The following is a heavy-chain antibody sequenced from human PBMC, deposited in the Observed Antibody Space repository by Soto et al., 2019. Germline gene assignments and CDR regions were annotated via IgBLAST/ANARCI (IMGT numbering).Heavy chain of an antibody. Sequence: SETLSLTCTVSGGSISSGCYYWSWIRQHPGKGLEWIGYIYYSGSTYYNPSLKSRVTISVDTSKNQFSLKLSSVTAADTAVYYCARQRLVVVPAASAFDIWGQGTMVTVSS. V-gene: IGHV4-39*01. CDR1: GGSISSGCYY. CDR3: ARQRLVVVPAASAFDI. J-gene: IGHJ3*02. CDR2: IYYSGST. D-gene: IGHD2-2*01.